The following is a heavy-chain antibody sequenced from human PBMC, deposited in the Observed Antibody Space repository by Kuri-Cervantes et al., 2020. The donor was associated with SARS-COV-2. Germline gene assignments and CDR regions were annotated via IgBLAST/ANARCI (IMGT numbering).Heavy chain of an antibody. CDR3: ARDLIRGYSYGFFGMDV. D-gene: IGHD5-18*01. CDR2: INPNSGGT. J-gene: IGHJ6*02. Sequence: ASVKVSCKASGYTFTSYYMHWVRQAPGQGLEWMGWINPNSGGTNYAQKFQGWVTMTRDTSISTAYMELSRLRSDDTAVYYCARDLIRGYSYGFFGMDVWGQGTTVTVSS. V-gene: IGHV1-2*04. CDR1: GYTFTSYY.